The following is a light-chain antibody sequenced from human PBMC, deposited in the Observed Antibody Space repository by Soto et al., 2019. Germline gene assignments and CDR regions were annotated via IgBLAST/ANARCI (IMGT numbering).Light chain of an antibody. CDR3: QQYNEWPPT. J-gene: IGKJ5*01. CDR2: GAS. V-gene: IGKV3-15*01. CDR1: QSVSTN. Sequence: EIVMTQSPATLSVSPGERATLSCRASQSVSTNLAWYQQKPGQAPRLLIYGASTRAAGIPARFSDSGSETEFTLTISSLQSEDFAVYFCQQYNEWPPTFGQGTRLENK.